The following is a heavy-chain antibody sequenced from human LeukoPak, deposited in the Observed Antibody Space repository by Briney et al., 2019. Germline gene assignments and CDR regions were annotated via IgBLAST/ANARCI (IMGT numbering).Heavy chain of an antibody. CDR2: ISYDVSNT. CDR1: GFTFSTYA. J-gene: IGHJ4*02. Sequence: PGGSLRLSCAASGFTFSTYAMHWVRQAPGKGLEWVAVISYDVSNTYYADSVKGRFTISRDNSKNTLYLQMNSLRAEDTALYYCGRAYDFSRHWGQGTLVTVS. D-gene: IGHD3-3*01. CDR3: GRAYDFSRH. V-gene: IGHV3-30*04.